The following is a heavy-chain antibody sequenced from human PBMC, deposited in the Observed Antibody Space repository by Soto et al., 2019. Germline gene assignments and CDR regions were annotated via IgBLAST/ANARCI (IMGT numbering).Heavy chain of an antibody. CDR2: IYYSGST. V-gene: IGHV4-61*01. Sequence: QVQLQESGPGLVKPSETLSLTCTVSGGSVSSGSYYWSWIRQPPGKGLEWIGYIYYSGSTNYNPSLKSRVTISVDTSKDPFSLKLSSVTAADTAVYYCASAPAVGSWVTTVDYWGQGTLVTVSS. J-gene: IGHJ4*02. CDR3: ASAPAVGSWVTTVDY. CDR1: GGSVSSGSYY. D-gene: IGHD4-17*01.